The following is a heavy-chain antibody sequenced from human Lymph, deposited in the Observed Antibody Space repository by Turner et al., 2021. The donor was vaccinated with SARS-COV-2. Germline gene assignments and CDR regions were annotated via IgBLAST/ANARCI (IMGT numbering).Heavy chain of an antibody. CDR3: ARDTAVAGTLGAFDI. Sequence: VQLVQSGAEVKKPESSVKVSCNASGGTSSSYAISWVRQAPGQGHEWMGGIIPIVGTANYEQKFQDGVTITADESTSTAYMELSSLRYEDTAVYYCARDTAVAGTLGAFDIWGQGTMVTVSS. V-gene: IGHV1-69*01. J-gene: IGHJ3*02. CDR1: GGTSSSYA. D-gene: IGHD6-19*01. CDR2: IIPIVGTA.